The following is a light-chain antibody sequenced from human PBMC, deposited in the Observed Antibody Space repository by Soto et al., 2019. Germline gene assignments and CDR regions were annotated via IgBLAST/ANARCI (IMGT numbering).Light chain of an antibody. J-gene: IGKJ1*01. CDR1: QTVKYNQ. CDR3: HQYSASPRT. CDR2: GAI. Sequence: EIVLTQSQDTLSLSPGERATLSCRASQTVKYNQLAWYQQKPGQAPRILICGAINRASGIPDRFSGSGSGTDFTLTINRLETEDFAMYYCHQYSASPRTFGQGTNVDIK. V-gene: IGKV3-20*01.